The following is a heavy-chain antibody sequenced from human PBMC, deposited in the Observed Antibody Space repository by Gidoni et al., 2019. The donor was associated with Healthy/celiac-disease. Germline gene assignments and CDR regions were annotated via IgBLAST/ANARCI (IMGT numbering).Heavy chain of an antibody. Sequence: QVQLVESGGGVVQPGRSLRLSCAASGFTFRSYGMHWVRQAPGKGLEWVAVIVYDGSNKYYADSVKGRFTISRDNSKNTLYLQMNSLRAEDTAVYYCARDRVIAAESGYGMDVWGQGTTVTVSS. D-gene: IGHD6-13*01. CDR2: IVYDGSNK. CDR1: GFTFRSYG. J-gene: IGHJ6*02. CDR3: ARDRVIAAESGYGMDV. V-gene: IGHV3-33*01.